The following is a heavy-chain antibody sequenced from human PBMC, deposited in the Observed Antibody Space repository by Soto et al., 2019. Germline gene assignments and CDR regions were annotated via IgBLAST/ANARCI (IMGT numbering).Heavy chain of an antibody. J-gene: IGHJ4*02. V-gene: IGHV3-72*01. Sequence: PGGSLRLSCAASGFTFSDHYMDWVRQAPGKGLEWVGRTRNKAYSYTTEYAASVKGRFSISRDDSKNTLYLQMNSLRAEDTAVYYCASRSSGWYFDYWGQGTXVT. D-gene: IGHD6-19*01. CDR3: ASRSSGWYFDY. CDR2: TRNKAYSYTT. CDR1: GFTFSDHY.